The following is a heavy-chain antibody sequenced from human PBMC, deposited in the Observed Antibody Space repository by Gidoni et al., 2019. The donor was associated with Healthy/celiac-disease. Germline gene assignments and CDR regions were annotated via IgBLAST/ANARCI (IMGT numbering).Heavy chain of an antibody. CDR3: ARARSTPFRVTTTGRWFDP. J-gene: IGHJ5*02. Sequence: QVQLQQRAAGLLKPSETLSLPCAVYGASFGCYYWGWIRQPPGKGLEWIGEINHSGSTNYNPSLKSRVTISVDTSKNQFSLKLSSVTAADTAVYYCARARSTPFRVTTTGRWFDPWGQGTLVTVSS. V-gene: IGHV4-34*01. CDR2: INHSGST. CDR1: GASFGCYY. D-gene: IGHD4-17*01.